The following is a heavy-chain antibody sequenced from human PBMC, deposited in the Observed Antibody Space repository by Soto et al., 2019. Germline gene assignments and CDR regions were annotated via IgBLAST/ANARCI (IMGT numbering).Heavy chain of an antibody. V-gene: IGHV4-39*01. D-gene: IGHD2-2*01. CDR2: IYYSGST. CDR3: ARQRWDCSSTSCRWDY. J-gene: IGHJ4*02. Sequence: SETLSLTCTVSGGSISSSSYYWGWIRQPPGKGLEWIGSIYYSGSTYYNPSLKSRVTISVDTSKNQFSLKLSSVTAADTALYYCARQRWDCSSTSCRWDYWGQGTLVTVSS. CDR1: GGSISSSSYY.